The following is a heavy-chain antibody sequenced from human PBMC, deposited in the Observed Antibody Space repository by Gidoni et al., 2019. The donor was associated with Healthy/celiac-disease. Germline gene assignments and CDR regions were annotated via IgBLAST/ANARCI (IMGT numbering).Heavy chain of an antibody. CDR3: ARDYVDYYDSSGYSDWFDP. Sequence: VQLVQSGAEVKTPGSSVKVSCKASGGTFSSYAISWVRQAPGQGLEWMGRIIPILGIANYAQKCQGRVTITADKSTSTAYMELSSLRSEDTAVYYCARDYVDYYDSSGYSDWFDPWGQGTLVTVSS. V-gene: IGHV1-69*04. D-gene: IGHD3-22*01. CDR1: GGTFSSYA. J-gene: IGHJ5*02. CDR2: IIPILGIA.